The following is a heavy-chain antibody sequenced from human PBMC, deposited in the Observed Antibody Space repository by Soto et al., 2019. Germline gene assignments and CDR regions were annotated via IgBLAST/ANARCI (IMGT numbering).Heavy chain of an antibody. Sequence: EVQLLESGGGLVKPGGSLRLSCAASGFTFSSYTMNWVRQAPGKGLEWVSFITTGSDYIFYADSVRGRFTVSRDNAQNSLYLEMHSLRAEDTAVYYCARGDGDSDYYYYYVDVWGKGTTVTVSS. D-gene: IGHD4-17*01. CDR1: GFTFSSYT. CDR2: ITTGSDYI. V-gene: IGHV3-21*01. J-gene: IGHJ6*03. CDR3: ARGDGDSDYYYYYVDV.